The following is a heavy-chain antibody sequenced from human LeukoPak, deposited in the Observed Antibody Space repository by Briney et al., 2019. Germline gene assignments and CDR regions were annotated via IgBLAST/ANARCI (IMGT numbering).Heavy chain of an antibody. J-gene: IGHJ4*02. D-gene: IGHD2-15*01. CDR3: ARVSQTPGGRGYFDY. CDR1: GFTFSSYS. Sequence: GGSLRLSCAASGFTFSSYSVNWVSQAPGKGLEWVSYISSSSSTIYYADSVKGRFTISRDNAKNSLYLQMNSLRAEDTAVYYCARVSQTPGGRGYFDYWGQGTLVTVSS. V-gene: IGHV3-48*01. CDR2: ISSSSSTI.